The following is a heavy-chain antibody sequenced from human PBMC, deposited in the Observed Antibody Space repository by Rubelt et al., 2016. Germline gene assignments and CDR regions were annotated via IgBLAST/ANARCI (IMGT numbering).Heavy chain of an antibody. CDR3: ATRGS. D-gene: IGHD5-12*01. J-gene: IGHJ5*02. V-gene: IGHV3-53*01. CDR2: IYSGGST. CDR1: GFTVSSSY. Sequence: EVQLVESGGGLIQPGGSLRLSCAASGFTVSSSYMSWFRQAPGKGLEWVSVIYSGGSTFNADTVTGRFTMSMDTSQDTLYLQMNSLGVEDTAVYYCATRGSWGQGTLVTVSS.